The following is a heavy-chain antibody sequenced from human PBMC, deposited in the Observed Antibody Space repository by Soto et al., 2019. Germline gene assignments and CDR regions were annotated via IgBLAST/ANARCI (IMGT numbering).Heavy chain of an antibody. J-gene: IGHJ2*01. V-gene: IGHV4-39*01. CDR2: IFYSGTA. CDR1: GASIDSSAYY. Sequence: SETLSLTCSVSGASIDSSAYYWAWIRQPPGKGLEWIGSIFYSGTAYYSPSLAGRVTMSVDTSKNQFSVNLNSVTAADTAVYFWGSPGGDFVLPSAYGGR. CDR3: GSPGGDFVLPSAY. D-gene: IGHD5-12*01.